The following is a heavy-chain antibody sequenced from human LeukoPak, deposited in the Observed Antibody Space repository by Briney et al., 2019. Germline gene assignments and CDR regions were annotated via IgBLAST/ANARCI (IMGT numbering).Heavy chain of an antibody. J-gene: IGHJ2*01. CDR1: GFTFSSYW. CDR2: IKQDGTEK. V-gene: IGHV3-7*01. CDR3: ARDQGDCSSTSCHTTTWGYFDL. D-gene: IGHD2-2*02. Sequence: GGSLRLSCAASGFTFSSYWMSWVRQAPGMGLEWVANIKQDGTEKYYVDSVKGRFTISRDNAKNSLYLQMNSLRAEDTAVYYCARDQGDCSSTSCHTTTWGYFDLWGRGTLVTVSS.